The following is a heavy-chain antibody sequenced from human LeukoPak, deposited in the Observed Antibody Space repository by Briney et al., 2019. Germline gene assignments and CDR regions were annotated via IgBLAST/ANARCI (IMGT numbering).Heavy chain of an antibody. V-gene: IGHV3-73*01. J-gene: IGHJ4*02. D-gene: IGHD4/OR15-4a*01. CDR1: GFTFSDSA. Sequence: GGSLKLSCAASGFTFSDSAFHWVRQASGKGLEWVGRIRRKPNNYATAYTASVKGRFTISRDDSKNTAYLQMNSLNTEDTAMYYCTRHLIGATPFDYWGQGTLVSVSS. CDR3: TRHLIGATPFDY. CDR2: IRRKPNNYAT.